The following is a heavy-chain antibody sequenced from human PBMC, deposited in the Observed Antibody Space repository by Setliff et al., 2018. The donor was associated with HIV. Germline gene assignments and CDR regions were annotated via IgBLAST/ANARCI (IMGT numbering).Heavy chain of an antibody. CDR1: GYTFTSYY. D-gene: IGHD3-3*01. CDR2: INPSGGST. Sequence: ASVKVSCKASGYTFTSYYMHWVRQAPGQGLEWMGIINPSGGSTSYAQKFQGRVTMTRDTSTSTVYMELSSLRSEVTAVYYCAKDKAPFLEWLLWLFDYWGQGTLVTVSS. J-gene: IGHJ4*02. CDR3: AKDKAPFLEWLLWLFDY. V-gene: IGHV1-46*01.